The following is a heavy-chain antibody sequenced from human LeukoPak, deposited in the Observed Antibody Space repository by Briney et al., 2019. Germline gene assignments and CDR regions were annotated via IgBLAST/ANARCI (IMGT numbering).Heavy chain of an antibody. J-gene: IGHJ4*02. CDR1: GFTFSSYS. CDR3: ARDRTGLLYYFDY. Sequence: PGGSLRLSCAASGFTFSSYSMNWVRQAPGKGLEWVSSISSSSSYIYYADSVKGRFTISRDNAKNSLYLQMNSLSAEDTAVYYCARDRTGLLYYFDYWGQGTLVTVSS. D-gene: IGHD1-1*01. V-gene: IGHV3-21*01. CDR2: ISSSSSYI.